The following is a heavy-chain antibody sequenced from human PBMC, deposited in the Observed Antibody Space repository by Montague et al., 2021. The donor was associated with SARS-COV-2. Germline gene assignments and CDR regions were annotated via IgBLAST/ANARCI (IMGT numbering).Heavy chain of an antibody. Sequence: SETLSLTCTVSGGSISSSSYYWGWIRQPPGKGLEWIGSIYYSGSTYYNPSLKSRVIISVDTSKNQFSLKLSSMTAADTAVYYCARQKRRITIFGVVIPPVLPWFDPWGQGTLVTVSS. CDR2: IYYSGST. CDR1: GGSISSSSYY. V-gene: IGHV4-39*01. CDR3: ARQKRRITIFGVVIPPVLPWFDP. D-gene: IGHD3-3*01. J-gene: IGHJ5*02.